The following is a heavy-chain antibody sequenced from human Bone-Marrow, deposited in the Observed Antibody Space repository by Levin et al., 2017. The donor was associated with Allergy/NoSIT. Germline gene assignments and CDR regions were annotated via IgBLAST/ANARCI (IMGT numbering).Heavy chain of an antibody. Sequence: GESLKISCAASGFTFSSYAMHWVRQAPGKGLEYVSAISSNGGSTYYANSVKGRFTISRDNSKNTLYLQMGSLRAEDMAVYYCARVAYRGGWRFAAFDIWGQGTMVTVSS. D-gene: IGHD6-19*01. CDR3: ARVAYRGGWRFAAFDI. J-gene: IGHJ3*02. V-gene: IGHV3-64*01. CDR2: ISSNGGST. CDR1: GFTFSSYA.